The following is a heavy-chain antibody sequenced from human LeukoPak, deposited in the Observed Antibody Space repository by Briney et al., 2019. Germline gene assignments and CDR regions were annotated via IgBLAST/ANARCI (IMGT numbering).Heavy chain of an antibody. Sequence: GGSLRLSCAASGFTFSSYGMHWVRQAPGKGLEWVAVISYDGSNKYYADSVKGRFTISRDNSKNTLYLQMNSLRAEDTAVYYCAKELYDTYYDFWSGYYRAAGLDYWGQGTLVTVSS. V-gene: IGHV3-30*18. CDR1: GFTFSSYG. CDR2: ISYDGSNK. CDR3: AKELYDTYYDFWSGYYRAAGLDY. J-gene: IGHJ4*02. D-gene: IGHD3-3*01.